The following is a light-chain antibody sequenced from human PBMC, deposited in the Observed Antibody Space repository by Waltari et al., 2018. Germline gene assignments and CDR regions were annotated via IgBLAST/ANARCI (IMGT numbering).Light chain of an antibody. CDR1: QSVSSY. V-gene: IGKV3-11*01. Sequence: EIVLTQSPATLSLSPGERATLSCMASQSVSSYLAWYQQKPGQAPRLLIYDSSTRPAGIPARFSGSGSGTDFTLTISSLEPEDFAVYYCQQRSNWPSYTFGQGTKLEIK. CDR3: QQRSNWPSYT. J-gene: IGKJ2*01. CDR2: DSS.